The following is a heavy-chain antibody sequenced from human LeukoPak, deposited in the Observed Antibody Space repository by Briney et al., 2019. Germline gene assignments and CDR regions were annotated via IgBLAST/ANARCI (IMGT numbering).Heavy chain of an antibody. D-gene: IGHD5-12*01. Sequence: PSETLSLTCTVSGYSISSGYYWGWIRQPPGKGLEWIGSIYHSGSTYYNPSLKSRVTISVDTSKNQFSLKLSSVTAADTAVYYCARTGSGRDYYGMDVWGQGTSVTVSS. CDR2: IYHSGST. CDR1: GYSISSGYY. CDR3: ARTGSGRDYYGMDV. J-gene: IGHJ6*02. V-gene: IGHV4-38-2*02.